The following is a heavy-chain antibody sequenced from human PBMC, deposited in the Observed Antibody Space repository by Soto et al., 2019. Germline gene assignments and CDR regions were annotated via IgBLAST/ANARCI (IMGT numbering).Heavy chain of an antibody. CDR1: GCSISSSSYY. J-gene: IGHJ4*02. CDR2: IYYSGST. Sequence: PSETLSLTCTVSGCSISSSSYYWGWIRQPPGKGLEWLGSIYYSGSTYYNPSLKSRVTIFVDTSKNQFSLKLSSVTAADTAVYYCASCGGGDCYRAMYFDYWGQGTLVTSPQ. D-gene: IGHD2-21*02. V-gene: IGHV4-39*01. CDR3: ASCGGGDCYRAMYFDY.